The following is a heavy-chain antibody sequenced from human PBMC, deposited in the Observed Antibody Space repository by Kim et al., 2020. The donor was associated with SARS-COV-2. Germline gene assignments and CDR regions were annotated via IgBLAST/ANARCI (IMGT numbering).Heavy chain of an antibody. CDR1: GFTFSSYA. J-gene: IGHJ4*02. V-gene: IGHV3-30*04. CDR3: ARDHSTMVRGVFDY. D-gene: IGHD3-10*01. CDR2: ISYDGSNK. Sequence: GGSLRLSCAASGFTFSSYAMHWVRQAPGKGLEWVAVISYDGSNKYYADSVKGRFTISRDNSKNTLYLQMNSLRAEDTAVYYCARDHSTMVRGVFDYWGQGTLVTASS.